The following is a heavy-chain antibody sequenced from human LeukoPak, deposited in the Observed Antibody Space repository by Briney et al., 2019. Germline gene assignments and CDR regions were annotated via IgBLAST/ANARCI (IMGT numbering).Heavy chain of an antibody. V-gene: IGHV3-30*02. J-gene: IGHJ4*02. CDR2: IRYDGSNK. D-gene: IGHD6-6*01. CDR1: GFTISSYG. Sequence: GGSLRLSCAASGFTISSYGMHWVRQAPGKGLGWVAFIRYDGSNKYYADSVKGRFTISRANSKNTLYLQMNSLRAEDTAVYYCAKDQIAAIDYWGQGTLVTVSS. CDR3: AKDQIAAIDY.